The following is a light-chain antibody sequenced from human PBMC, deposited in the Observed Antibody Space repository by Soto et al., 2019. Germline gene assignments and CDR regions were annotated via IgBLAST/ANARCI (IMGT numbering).Light chain of an antibody. V-gene: IGKV3-20*01. CDR3: QQYGSSPTT. CDR2: GAS. CDR1: QSVSSNH. J-gene: IGKJ5*01. Sequence: DIVLTQSPGTLSLSPGERATLSCRASQSVSSNHLAWYQQKPGQAPRLLIYGASSRATGIPDRFSGSGSGTDFTLTISRLEPEDFAVYYCQQYGSSPTTFGQGTRLEIK.